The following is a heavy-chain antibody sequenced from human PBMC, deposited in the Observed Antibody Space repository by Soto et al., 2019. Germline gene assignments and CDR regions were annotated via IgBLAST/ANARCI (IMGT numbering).Heavy chain of an antibody. CDR1: GFTFSSYA. CDR3: ARENLDGYNQSPTFDY. D-gene: IGHD5-12*01. J-gene: IGHJ4*02. CDR2: ISYDGSNK. Sequence: GGSLRLSCAASGFTFSSYAMHWVRQAPGKGLEWVAVISYDGSNKYYADSVKGRFTIFRDNSKNTLYLQMNSLRAEDTAVYYCARENLDGYNQSPTFDYWGQGTLVTVS. V-gene: IGHV3-30-3*01.